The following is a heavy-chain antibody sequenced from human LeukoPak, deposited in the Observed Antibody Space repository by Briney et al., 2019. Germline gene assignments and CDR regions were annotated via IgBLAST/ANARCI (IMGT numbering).Heavy chain of an antibody. CDR2: INHSGST. Sequence: PSETLSLTCAVYGGSFSGNYWSWIRQPPGKGLEWIGEINHSGSTNYNPSLKSRVTISVDTSKNQFSLKLSSVTAADTAVYYCARADYCSSTSCYNPPYNWFDPWGQGTLVTVSS. CDR3: ARADYCSSTSCYNPPYNWFDP. V-gene: IGHV4-34*01. D-gene: IGHD2-2*02. CDR1: GGSFSGNY. J-gene: IGHJ5*02.